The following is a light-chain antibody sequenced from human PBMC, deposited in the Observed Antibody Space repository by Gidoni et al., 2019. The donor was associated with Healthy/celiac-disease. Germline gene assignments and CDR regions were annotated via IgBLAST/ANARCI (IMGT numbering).Light chain of an antibody. J-gene: IGKJ1*01. CDR1: QSVSSSY. CDR3: QQYGSSPWT. CDR2: GAS. V-gene: IGKV3-20*01. Sequence: EIVWTNSPGTLSLSPGERATLSCRASQSVSSSYLAWYQQKPGQAPRLLIYGASSRATGIPDRFSGSGSGTDFTLTISRLEPEDFAVYYCQQYGSSPWTFGQGTKVEIK.